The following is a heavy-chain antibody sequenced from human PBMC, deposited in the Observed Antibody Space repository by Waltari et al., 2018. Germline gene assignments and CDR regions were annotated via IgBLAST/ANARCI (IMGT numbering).Heavy chain of an antibody. Sequence: QLQLQESGPGLVKPSETLSLTCTVSGGSISSSSYYWGWIRQPPGKGLEWIGSIYYSGSTYHNPSLKSRVTISVDTSKNQFSLKLSSVTAADTAVYYCARLQLVALRSFDYWGQGTLVTVSS. CDR1: GGSISSSSYY. CDR2: IYYSGST. V-gene: IGHV4-39*07. D-gene: IGHD6-6*01. CDR3: ARLQLVALRSFDY. J-gene: IGHJ4*02.